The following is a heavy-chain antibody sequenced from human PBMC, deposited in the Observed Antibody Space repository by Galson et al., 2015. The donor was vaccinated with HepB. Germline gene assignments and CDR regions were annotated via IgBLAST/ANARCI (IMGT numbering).Heavy chain of an antibody. V-gene: IGHV3-48*04. CDR1: AFTFSRYS. CDR3: ATDEGGPHY. CDR2: ISSSGHTI. Sequence: LSCAASAFTFSRYSMNWVRQAPGKGLEWISYISSSGHTIYYADSVKGRFTISRDNAKNSLYLQMNSLRAEDTAVYYCATDEGGPHYWGQGTLVTVSS. J-gene: IGHJ4*02. D-gene: IGHD1-26*01.